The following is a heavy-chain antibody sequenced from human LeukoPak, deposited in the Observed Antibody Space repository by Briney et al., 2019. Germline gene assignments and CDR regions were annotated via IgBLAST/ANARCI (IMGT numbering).Heavy chain of an antibody. CDR3: AKELTTERTPGVDS. Sequence: GGSLRLSCAASGFTFSTYAMAWVRQSPGKGLEWVSAISGSGDTTFYADSVKGRFTISRDNSKNTLFLQVNSLRVEDTAVYFCAKELTTERTPGVDSWGQGTLVTVSS. CDR1: GFTFSTYA. J-gene: IGHJ4*02. V-gene: IGHV3-23*01. D-gene: IGHD4-17*01. CDR2: ISGSGDTT.